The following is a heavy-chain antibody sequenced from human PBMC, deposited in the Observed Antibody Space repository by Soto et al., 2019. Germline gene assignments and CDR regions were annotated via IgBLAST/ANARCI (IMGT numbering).Heavy chain of an antibody. Sequence: ASVKIGCASSGSTITSSVVQGFRQARGQRLEWIGWIVVGSGNTNYAQKFQERVTITRDMSTSTAYMELSSLRSEDTAVYYCAADLFDLVGLPGYWGQGTLVTVSS. J-gene: IGHJ4*02. CDR2: IVVGSGNT. V-gene: IGHV1-58*01. D-gene: IGHD5-12*01. CDR3: AADLFDLVGLPGY. CDR1: GSTITSSV.